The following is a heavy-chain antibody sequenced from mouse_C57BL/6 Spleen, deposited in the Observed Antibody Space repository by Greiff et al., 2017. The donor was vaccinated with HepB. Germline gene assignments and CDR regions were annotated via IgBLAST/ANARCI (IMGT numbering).Heavy chain of an antibody. V-gene: IGHV1-26*01. Sequence: VQLQQSGPELVKPGASVKISCKASGYTFTDYYMNWVKQSHGKGLEWIGDINPNNGGTSYNQKFKGKATLTVDKSSSTAYMELRSLTSEDSAVYYCARYYYGNFDYWGQGTTLTVSS. CDR3: ARYYYGNFDY. CDR2: INPNNGGT. J-gene: IGHJ2*01. CDR1: GYTFTDYY. D-gene: IGHD2-1*01.